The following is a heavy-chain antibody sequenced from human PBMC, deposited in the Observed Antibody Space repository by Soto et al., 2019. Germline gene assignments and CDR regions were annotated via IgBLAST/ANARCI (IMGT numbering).Heavy chain of an antibody. J-gene: IGHJ4*02. Sequence: QMQLVQSGPEVKKPGTSVKVSCKASGFTFSSSVVQWVRQARGQRLEWIGWIVVGSGKTNYAQKFQERVTITRDMSTSTAYMELSSLRSEDTAVYYCATGDDTYYFDFWGQATLVTVSS. CDR1: GFTFSSSV. CDR2: IVVGSGKT. V-gene: IGHV1-58*01. CDR3: ATGDDTYYFDF. D-gene: IGHD1-1*01.